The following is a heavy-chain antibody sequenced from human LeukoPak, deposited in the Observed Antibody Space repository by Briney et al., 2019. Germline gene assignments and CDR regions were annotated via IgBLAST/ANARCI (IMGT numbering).Heavy chain of an antibody. CDR3: VRVRGVGTHIWLLPWNL. D-gene: IGHD2-21*02. CDR1: GFTFLTYA. J-gene: IGHJ5*02. CDR2: ISGGAAGT. V-gene: IGHV3-23*01. Sequence: GGSLRLSCAASGFTFLTYAMAWVRQAPGKGLEWVSSISGGAAGTYYAPSVKGRFTVSRDNDKNALYLQMDDVTAADTALYYCVRVRGVGTHIWLLPWNLWGQGTLVSVSS.